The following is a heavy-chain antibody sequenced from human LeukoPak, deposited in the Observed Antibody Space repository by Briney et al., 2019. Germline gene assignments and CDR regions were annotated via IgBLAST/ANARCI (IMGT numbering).Heavy chain of an antibody. J-gene: IGHJ6*02. D-gene: IGHD6-19*01. Sequence: ASVKVSCKASGYTFTSYGISWVRQAPGQGLEWMGWISAYNGNTNYAQKLQGTVTMTTDTSTNTAYMELRSLRSDDTAVYYCARDTSGWYVYYYYYGMDVWGQGTTVTVSS. CDR2: ISAYNGNT. V-gene: IGHV1-18*01. CDR3: ARDTSGWYVYYYYYGMDV. CDR1: GYTFTSYG.